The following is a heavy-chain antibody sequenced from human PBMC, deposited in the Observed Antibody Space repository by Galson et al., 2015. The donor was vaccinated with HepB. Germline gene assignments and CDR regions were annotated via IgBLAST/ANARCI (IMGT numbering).Heavy chain of an antibody. CDR3: AKDGRGSSSYYFLDN. CDR2: ISWDGVSR. Sequence: SLRLSCAASGFTFNDYAMHWVRQPPGKGLESVSFISWDGVSRYYADSVKGRFTIYRDNSKNSLYLQMNSLRAEDTALYYCAKDGRGSSSYYFLDNWGQGTLVTVSS. V-gene: IGHV3-43D*04. D-gene: IGHD6-13*01. CDR1: GFTFNDYA. J-gene: IGHJ4*02.